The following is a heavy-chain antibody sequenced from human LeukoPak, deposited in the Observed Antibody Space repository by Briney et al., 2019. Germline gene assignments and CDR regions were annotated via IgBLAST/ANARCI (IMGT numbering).Heavy chain of an antibody. V-gene: IGHV1-46*01. Sequence: GASVKVSCKASGYTFTSYYMHWVRQAPGRGLEWMGIINPSGGSTSYAQKFQGRVTMTRDTSTSTVYMELSSLRSEDTAVYYCARDLFIAVAGTEKFEAPLVYWGQGTLVTVSS. CDR1: GYTFTSYY. D-gene: IGHD6-19*01. CDR2: INPSGGST. CDR3: ARDLFIAVAGTEKFEAPLVY. J-gene: IGHJ4*02.